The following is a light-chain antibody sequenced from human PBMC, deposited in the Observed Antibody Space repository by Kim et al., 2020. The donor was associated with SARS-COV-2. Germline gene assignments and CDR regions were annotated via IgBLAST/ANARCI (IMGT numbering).Light chain of an antibody. V-gene: IGKV1-33*01. CDR1: HNARKF. J-gene: IGKJ5*01. CDR3: QHYDSLPIS. Sequence: ASVGDRVTISVQASHNARKFLNWYQQRPGKSPHLLLYDASSLHTGFPSRFSASGSGTDFTFTITSLQPEDISTYYCQHYDSLPISFGQGTRLEIK. CDR2: DAS.